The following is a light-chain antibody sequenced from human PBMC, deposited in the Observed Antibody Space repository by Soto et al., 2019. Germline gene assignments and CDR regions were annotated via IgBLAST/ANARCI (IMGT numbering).Light chain of an antibody. CDR3: SSYTSSSTYV. CDR2: EVS. Sequence: QSVLTQPPSVSGSPGQSVTISCTGTNSDVGSYNRVSWYQQPPGTAPKLMISEVSNRPSGVPDRFSGSKSGNTASLTISGLQAEDEDDYYCSSYTSSSTYVFGTGTKVTVL. J-gene: IGLJ1*01. V-gene: IGLV2-18*02. CDR1: NSDVGSYNR.